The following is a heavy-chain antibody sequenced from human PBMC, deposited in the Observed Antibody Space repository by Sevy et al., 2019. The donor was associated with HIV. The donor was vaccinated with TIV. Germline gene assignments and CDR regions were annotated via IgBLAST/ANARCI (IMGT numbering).Heavy chain of an antibody. Sequence: ASVKVSCKASGFTFTSSAVQWVRQARGQRLEWIGWIVVGSGNTNYAQKFQERVTITRDMSTSTAYMELSSLRSEDTAVYHCAADPVTTSYYYGMDVWGQGTTVTVSS. D-gene: IGHD4-17*01. CDR3: AADPVTTSYYYGMDV. CDR2: IVVGSGNT. J-gene: IGHJ6*02. CDR1: GFTFTSSA. V-gene: IGHV1-58*01.